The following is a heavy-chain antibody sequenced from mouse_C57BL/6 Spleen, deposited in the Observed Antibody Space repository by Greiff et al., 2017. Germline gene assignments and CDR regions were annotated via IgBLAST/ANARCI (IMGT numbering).Heavy chain of an antibody. CDR1: GYTFTSYW. J-gene: IGHJ1*03. CDR2: IDPSDSYT. Sequence: VQLQQPGAELVRPGTSVKLSCKASGYTFTSYWMHWVKPRPGQGLEWIGVIDPSDSYTYYNQQFKGKATLTVDPSYSTAYMQLRSLTSHDAAVYYGARGGYGNYECYWYFDVWGTGTTVTVSS. D-gene: IGHD2-10*02. V-gene: IGHV1-59*01. CDR3: ARGGYGNYECYWYFDV.